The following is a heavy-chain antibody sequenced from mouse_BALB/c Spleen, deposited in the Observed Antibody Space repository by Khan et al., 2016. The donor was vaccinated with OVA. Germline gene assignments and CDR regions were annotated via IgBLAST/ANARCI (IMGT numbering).Heavy chain of an antibody. CDR2: INPSTGYT. Sequence: VQLQQSGAELAKPGASVKMSCKASGYTFINYWILWVKQRPGQGLEWIGYINPSTGYTEYNQNFKDKDTLTVDKSSSTAYMKLSSLTSEDFAVYYCARRGLRWDFDYWGQGTTLTVSS. CDR1: GYTFINYW. CDR3: ARRGLRWDFDY. V-gene: IGHV1-7*01. D-gene: IGHD1-1*01. J-gene: IGHJ2*01.